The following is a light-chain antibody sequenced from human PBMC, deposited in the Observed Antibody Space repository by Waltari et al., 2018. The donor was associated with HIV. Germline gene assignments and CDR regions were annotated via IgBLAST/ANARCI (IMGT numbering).Light chain of an antibody. J-gene: IGLJ1*01. CDR2: DVS. CDR1: SSDVGGYKY. CDR3: CSYAGSYSYV. V-gene: IGLV2-11*01. Sequence: QSALTQPRSVSGSPGQSVTISCPGSSSDVGGYKYVSWYEQRPGKAPKLMIYDVSKRPSGVPDRFSGSKSGNTASLTISGLQAEDEADYYCCSYAGSYSYVFGTGTKVTVL.